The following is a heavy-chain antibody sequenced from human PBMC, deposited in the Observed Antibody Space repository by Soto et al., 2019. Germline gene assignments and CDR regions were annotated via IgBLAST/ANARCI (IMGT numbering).Heavy chain of an antibody. CDR3: ARDRNCGLFGY. CDR1: GFTFSSYS. V-gene: IGHV3-48*01. CDR2: ISSSSSTI. J-gene: IGHJ4*02. Sequence: EVQLVESGGGLVQPGGSLRLSCAASGFTFSSYSMNWVRQAPGKGLEWVSYISSSSSTIYYADSVKGRFTISRDNAKNSLYLQMNSLRAEDTAVYYCARDRNCGLFGYWGQGTLVTVSS. D-gene: IGHD1-1*01.